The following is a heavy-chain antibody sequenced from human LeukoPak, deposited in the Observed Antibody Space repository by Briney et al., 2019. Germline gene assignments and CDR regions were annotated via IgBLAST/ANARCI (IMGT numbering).Heavy chain of an antibody. V-gene: IGHV4-34*01. D-gene: IGHD6-13*01. J-gene: IGHJ6*03. CDR2: INHSGST. Sequence: SETLSLTCAVYGGSFSGYYWSWIRQPPGKGLEWIGEINHSGSTNYNPSLKSRVTISVDTSKNQFSLKLSSVTAADTAVYYYARSAGTWYYYHYYMDVWGKGTTVTVSS. CDR3: ARSAGTWYYYHYYMDV. CDR1: GGSFSGYY.